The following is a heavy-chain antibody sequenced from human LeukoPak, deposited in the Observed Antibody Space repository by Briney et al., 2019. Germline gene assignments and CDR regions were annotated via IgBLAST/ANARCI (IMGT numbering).Heavy chain of an antibody. CDR2: ISGSGGSA. CDR3: PQSPQYTYLDY. CDR1: GFTFSSYA. J-gene: IGHJ4*02. V-gene: IGHV3-23*01. Sequence: GGSLRLSCAASGFTFSSYAMSWVRQAPGKGLEWVSAISGSGGSAYYADSVKGRFTIPRDNSKNTLYLQMNSLRAEDTAVYYCPQSPQYTYLDYWGQGTLVTVSS. D-gene: IGHD5-18*01.